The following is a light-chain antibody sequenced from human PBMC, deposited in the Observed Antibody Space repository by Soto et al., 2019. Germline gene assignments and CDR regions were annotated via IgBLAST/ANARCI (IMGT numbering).Light chain of an antibody. J-gene: IGLJ1*01. Sequence: ALTQPASVSGPPGQSITISCTGTSSDVGAYNYVSWYQHHPGKAPRLVIYDVTNRPSGISDRFSGSKSGNTASLTISGLLAEDEADYYCTSYTSTSTYVFGTGTKVTVL. V-gene: IGLV2-14*01. CDR1: SSDVGAYNY. CDR2: DVT. CDR3: TSYTSTSTYV.